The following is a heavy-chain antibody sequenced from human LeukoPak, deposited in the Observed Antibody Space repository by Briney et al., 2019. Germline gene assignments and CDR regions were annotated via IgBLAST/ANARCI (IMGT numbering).Heavy chain of an antibody. D-gene: IGHD3-16*02. Sequence: GGSLRLSCAASGFTLGSYEINWVRQAPGKGLEWVSYIGGGSTIYYADSVKGRFTISRDNAKNSLYLQMYSLRAEDTAVYYCARGFELITFGGAIGKLNWFDSWGQGTLVTVSS. CDR1: GFTLGSYE. J-gene: IGHJ5*01. V-gene: IGHV3-48*03. CDR2: IGGGSTI. CDR3: ARGFELITFGGAIGKLNWFDS.